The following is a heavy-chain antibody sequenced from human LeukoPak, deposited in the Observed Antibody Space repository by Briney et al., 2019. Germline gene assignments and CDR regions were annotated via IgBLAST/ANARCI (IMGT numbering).Heavy chain of an antibody. D-gene: IGHD6-19*01. V-gene: IGHV3-23*01. J-gene: IGHJ4*02. CDR2: ISGSGGST. CDR3: AKDGLQWLVGDFDY. CDR1: GFTFSSYA. Sequence: GGSLRLSCAASGFTFSSYAMSWVRQAPGKGLEWVSAISGSGGSTYYADSVKGRFTISRDNSKNTLYLQMNSLRAEDTAVYCCAKDGLQWLVGDFDYWGQGTLVTVSS.